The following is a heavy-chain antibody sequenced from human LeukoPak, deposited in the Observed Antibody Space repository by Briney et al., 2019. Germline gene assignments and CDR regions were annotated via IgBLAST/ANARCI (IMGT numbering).Heavy chain of an antibody. D-gene: IGHD6-19*01. Sequence: QPGGSLRLSCAASGFTFSSYSMNWVRQAAGKGLEWVSYISSSSSTIYYADSVKGRFTISRDNAKNSLYLQMNSLRAEDTAVYYCARDQEQWLGGYFDYWGQGTLVTVSS. CDR2: ISSSSSTI. CDR1: GFTFSSYS. J-gene: IGHJ4*02. V-gene: IGHV3-48*01. CDR3: ARDQEQWLGGYFDY.